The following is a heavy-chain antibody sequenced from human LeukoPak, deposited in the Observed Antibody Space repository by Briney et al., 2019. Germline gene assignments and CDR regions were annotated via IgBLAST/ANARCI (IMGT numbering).Heavy chain of an antibody. V-gene: IGHV3-74*01. CDR2: VNSDGSTT. D-gene: IGHD6-13*01. CDR3: ARGYYSSSRFDS. J-gene: IGHJ4*02. CDR1: GFPFSNYW. Sequence: GGSLRLSCAASGFPFSNYWMHWVRQAPGKGLVWVSRVNSDGSTTNYADSVKGRSTISRDNAENTLYMRMNSLRPEDTAVYYCARGYYSSSRFDSWGQGTLVTVSS.